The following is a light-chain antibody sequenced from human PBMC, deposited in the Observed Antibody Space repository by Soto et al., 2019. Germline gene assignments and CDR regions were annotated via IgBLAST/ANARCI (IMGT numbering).Light chain of an antibody. J-gene: IGLJ1*01. CDR2: EVS. CDR1: SSDVGGYVY. V-gene: IGLV2-8*01. CDR3: SSDAGSKSV. Sequence: QSALTQPPSASGSPGQSVTISCTGTSSDVGGYVYVSWYQQHPGKVPKLVIYEVSKRPSGVPDRFSGSKSGNTASLTISGLQADDEADYYCSSDAGSKSVFGTGTKVTVL.